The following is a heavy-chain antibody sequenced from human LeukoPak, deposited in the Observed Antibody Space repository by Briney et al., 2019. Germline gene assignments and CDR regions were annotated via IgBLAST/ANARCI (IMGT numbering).Heavy chain of an antibody. D-gene: IGHD3/OR15-3a*01. V-gene: IGHV4-59*11. Sequence: PSETLSLTCTVSGASISSHYWSWIRQPPGKGLEWIGDFSYSGSTNYNPSLKSRVTISVDTSKTQFSLKLTSVTAADTAVYYCARAGGVHNTPLDLDYWGQGVLVTVSS. J-gene: IGHJ4*02. CDR1: GASISSHY. CDR2: FSYSGST. CDR3: ARAGGVHNTPLDLDY.